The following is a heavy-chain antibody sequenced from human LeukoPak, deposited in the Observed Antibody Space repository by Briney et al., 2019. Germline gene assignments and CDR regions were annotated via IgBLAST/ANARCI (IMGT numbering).Heavy chain of an antibody. Sequence: PSETLSLTCAVYGGSFSGYYWSWIRQPPGKGLEWIGEINHSGSTNYNPSLKSRVTISVDTSKNQFSLKLSSVTAADTAVYYCARASDVEKYYFDYWGQEPRSPSPQ. CDR1: GGSFSGYY. D-gene: IGHD2-21*01. CDR3: ARASDVEKYYFDY. V-gene: IGHV4-34*01. J-gene: IGHJ4*01. CDR2: INHSGST.